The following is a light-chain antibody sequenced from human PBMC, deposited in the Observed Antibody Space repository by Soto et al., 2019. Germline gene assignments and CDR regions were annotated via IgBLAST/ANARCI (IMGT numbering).Light chain of an antibody. CDR1: SSDVGGYNY. CDR3: CSDAGRAL. CDR2: DVN. V-gene: IGLV2-11*01. Sequence: QSALTQPRSVSGSPGQSVTISCTGTSSDVGGYNYVSWYQQHPGKAPKLLIYDVNERPSGVPDRFSGSKSGNTASLTISGLQTEDEADYYCCSDAGRALFGEGTKLTVL. J-gene: IGLJ2*01.